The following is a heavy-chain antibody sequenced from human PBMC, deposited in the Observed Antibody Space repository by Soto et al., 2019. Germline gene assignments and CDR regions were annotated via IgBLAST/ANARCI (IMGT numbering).Heavy chain of an antibody. V-gene: IGHV1-18*01. CDR2: INAGNGNT. CDR3: ARGQIGGSYDAFDI. J-gene: IGHJ3*02. D-gene: IGHD1-26*01. Sequence: ASVKVSCKASGYTFTSYGISWVRQAPGQGLEWMGWINAGNGNTKYSQKLQGRVTMTTDTSTSTAYMELRSLRSDDTAVYYCARGQIGGSYDAFDIWGQGTMVNVS. CDR1: GYTFTSYG.